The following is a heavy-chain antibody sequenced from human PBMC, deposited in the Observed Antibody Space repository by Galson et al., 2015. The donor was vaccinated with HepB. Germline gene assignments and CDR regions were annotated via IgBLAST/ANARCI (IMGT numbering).Heavy chain of an antibody. J-gene: IGHJ6*02. CDR3: ARDAGGRDPYYYYPMDV. CDR2: ISSSSSYI. CDR1: GFSFSRYS. V-gene: IGHV3-21*01. D-gene: IGHD3-16*01. Sequence: SLRLSCAASGFSFSRYSVNWVRQAPGRGLEWVSSISSSSSYIYYADSVKGRFTISRDNAKNSLYLQTNSLRAEDTAVYYCARDAGGRDPYYYYPMDVWGQGTTVTVSS.